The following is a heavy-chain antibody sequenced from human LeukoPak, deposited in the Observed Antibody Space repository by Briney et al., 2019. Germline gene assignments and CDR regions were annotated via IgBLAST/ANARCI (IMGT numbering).Heavy chain of an antibody. CDR2: IYYSGST. J-gene: IGHJ4*02. V-gene: IGHV4-61*01. CDR3: ARGWGIGYCSGGSCSRPAV. Sequence: SETLSLTCTVSGGSISSGSYYWSWIRQPPGKGLEWIGYIYYSGSTNYNPSLKSRVTISVDTSKNQFSLKLSSVTAADTAVYYCARGWGIGYCSGGSCSRPAVWGQGTLVTVSS. D-gene: IGHD2-15*01. CDR1: GGSISSGSYY.